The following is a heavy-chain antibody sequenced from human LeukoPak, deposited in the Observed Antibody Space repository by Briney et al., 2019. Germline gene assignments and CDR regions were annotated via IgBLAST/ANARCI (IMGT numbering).Heavy chain of an antibody. J-gene: IGHJ4*02. Sequence: PGGSLRLSCAASGFTFSRYAMSWLRQAPGKGLEWVSGISVSGGSTFYADSVTGRFTISRDNSKNTLYLQMNTLRAEDSAVYYCAKGQPIQAWLLDYWGQGTLVTVSS. V-gene: IGHV3-23*01. D-gene: IGHD5-12*01. CDR1: GFTFSRYA. CDR2: ISVSGGST. CDR3: AKGQPIQAWLLDY.